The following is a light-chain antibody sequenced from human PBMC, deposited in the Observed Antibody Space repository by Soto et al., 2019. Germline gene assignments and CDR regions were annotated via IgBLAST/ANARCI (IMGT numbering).Light chain of an antibody. V-gene: IGKV3-11*01. Sequence: ETVLTQSPATLSLSPGDRATLSCRASQSVSNYLAWYQQKPGQAPRLLIYDTSNRATGIPARFSGSGSGTDFTLTISSLDPEDFAVYYCQQRSNRPLTFGGGTKVDIK. J-gene: IGKJ4*01. CDR1: QSVSNY. CDR3: QQRSNRPLT. CDR2: DTS.